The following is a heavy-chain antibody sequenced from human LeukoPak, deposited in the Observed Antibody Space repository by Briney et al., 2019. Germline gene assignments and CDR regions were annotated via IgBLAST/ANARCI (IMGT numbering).Heavy chain of an antibody. CDR1: GFTFSIFW. J-gene: IGHJ4*02. V-gene: IGHV3-7*01. CDR2: IQRDGSHK. CDR3: ARDGRGYGETDY. Sequence: TGGSLRLSCAAPGFTFSIFWMNWVRQAPGRGLEWVANIQRDGSHKNYVDSVKGRFTISRDNADNSLFLQMNSLRAEDTAVYYCARDGRGYGETDYWGQGTLVTVSS. D-gene: IGHD5-18*01.